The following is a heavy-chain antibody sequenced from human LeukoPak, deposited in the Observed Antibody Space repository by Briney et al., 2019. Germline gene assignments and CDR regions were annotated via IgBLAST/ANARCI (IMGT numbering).Heavy chain of an antibody. CDR2: ISGSGGST. D-gene: IGHD2/OR15-2a*01. J-gene: IGHJ4*02. CDR3: ARDWFHAIDY. CDR1: GFTFSSYG. Sequence: GGTLRLSCAASGFTFSSYGMSWVRQAPGKGLEWVSAISGSGGSTYYADSVKGRFTISRDNSKNTLYLQMNSLRAEDTAVYYCARDWFHAIDYWGQGTLVTVSS. V-gene: IGHV3-23*01.